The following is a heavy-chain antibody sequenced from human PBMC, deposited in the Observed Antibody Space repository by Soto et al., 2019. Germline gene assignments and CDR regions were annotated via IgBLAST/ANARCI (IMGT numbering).Heavy chain of an antibody. D-gene: IGHD5-12*01. CDR2: ISAYNGKR. J-gene: IGHJ3*02. CDR1: GYPFTRYG. CDR3: ARGRIVASIHDAFEI. Sequence: QGQLLQSGDEVKTPGASVRVSCTASGYPFTRYGISWVRQAPGQGLEWVAWISAYNGKRDTAQKFQGRVTMTLDTSTDTAHMELGDLTSADTAVYYCARGRIVASIHDAFEIWGQGTKVTVSS. V-gene: IGHV1-18*01.